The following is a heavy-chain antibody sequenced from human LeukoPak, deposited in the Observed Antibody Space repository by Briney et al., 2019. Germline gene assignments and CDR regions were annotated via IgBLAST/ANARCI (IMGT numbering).Heavy chain of an antibody. CDR1: GYSFTGYY. D-gene: IGHD3-10*01. CDR3: SRDLLMYYSGSGEST. V-gene: IGHV1-2*02. CDR2: INPHSGAT. J-gene: IGHJ5*02. Sequence: ASVKVSCKASGYSFTGYYIHWVRQAPGQGPEWMGWINPHSGATNYAQKFQGRVTMTRDTSISTAFMELSSLRSDDTAMYYCSRDLLMYYSGSGESTWGQGTQVTVSS.